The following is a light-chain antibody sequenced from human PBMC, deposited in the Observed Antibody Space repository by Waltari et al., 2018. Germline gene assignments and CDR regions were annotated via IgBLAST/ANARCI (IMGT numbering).Light chain of an antibody. J-gene: IGLJ1*01. V-gene: IGLV2-11*01. CDR2: EVT. CDR3: CSYADNNIYV. CDR1: DSDVGGYDY. Sequence: SALPQPRSVSGSPGQSVTISCTGTDSDVGGYDYVSWYQPHPGKAPKLLIYEVTKRPSGVPDRFSGSKSGNTASLTISGLHGEDEADYYCCSYADNNIYVFGTGTNVAVL.